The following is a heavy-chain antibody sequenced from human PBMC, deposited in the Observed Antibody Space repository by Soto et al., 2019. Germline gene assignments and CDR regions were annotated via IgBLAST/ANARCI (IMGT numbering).Heavy chain of an antibody. V-gene: IGHV3-11*01. D-gene: IGHD6-19*01. CDR3: ARAVKQWLVGGDYYYYYMDV. Sequence: QVQLVESGGGLVKPGGSLRLSCEASGFTLSDYYMTWIRQAPGKGLEWISYISSSATIIYDADSVKGRFTISRDNAKTSLYLQMISLGADDTAVYYCARAVKQWLVGGDYYYYYMDVWGKGTTVTVSS. CDR1: GFTLSDYY. J-gene: IGHJ6*03. CDR2: ISSSATII.